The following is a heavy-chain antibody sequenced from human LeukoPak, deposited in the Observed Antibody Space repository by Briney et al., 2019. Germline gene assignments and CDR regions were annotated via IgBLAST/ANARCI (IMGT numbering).Heavy chain of an antibody. J-gene: IGHJ4*02. Sequence: PGGSLRLSCAASGFTFDEYGMSWVRQAPGKGLEWVSGINWNGGSTSYADSVKGRFTISRDNAKNSLYLQMNSLRVEDTALYYCAKSRDIDSSEYPIDYWGQGTLVTVSS. V-gene: IGHV3-20*04. CDR2: INWNGGST. D-gene: IGHD3-22*01. CDR1: GFTFDEYG. CDR3: AKSRDIDSSEYPIDY.